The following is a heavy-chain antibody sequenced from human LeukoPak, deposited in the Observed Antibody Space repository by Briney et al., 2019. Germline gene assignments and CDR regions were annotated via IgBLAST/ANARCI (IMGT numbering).Heavy chain of an antibody. CDR1: GFTFSSYG. CDR2: ISSSAGST. J-gene: IGHJ4*02. V-gene: IGHV3-23*01. Sequence: GGSLRLSCVASGFTFSSYGMTWVRQAPGKGPEWVSVISSSAGSTYYADSVKGRFTISRDNSKNTLYLQMSSLRAEDTAVYYCAKGSGRGYSYGLEYWGQGPLLTVSS. D-gene: IGHD5-18*01. CDR3: AKGSGRGYSYGLEY.